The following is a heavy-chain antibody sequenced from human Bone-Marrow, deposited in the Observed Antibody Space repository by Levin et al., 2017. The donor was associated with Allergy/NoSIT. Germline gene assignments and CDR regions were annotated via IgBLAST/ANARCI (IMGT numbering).Heavy chain of an antibody. Sequence: GESLKISCKASGYTFTSYGISWVRQAPGQGLEWMGWISAYNGNTNYAQKLQGRVTMTTDTSTSTAYMELRSLRSDDTAVYYCARVGGYCSGGSCYSGDYFDYWGQGTLVTVSS. CDR2: ISAYNGNT. V-gene: IGHV1-18*01. CDR1: GYTFTSYG. D-gene: IGHD2-15*01. J-gene: IGHJ4*02. CDR3: ARVGGYCSGGSCYSGDYFDY.